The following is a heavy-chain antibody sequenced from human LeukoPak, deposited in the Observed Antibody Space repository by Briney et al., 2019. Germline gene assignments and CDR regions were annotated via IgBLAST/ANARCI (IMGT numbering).Heavy chain of an antibody. CDR1: GGTFSSYA. D-gene: IGHD3-22*01. CDR3: ARNYYDSSGYYGGGFDY. CDR2: IIPIFGTA. V-gene: IGHV1-69*13. Sequence: SVKVSCKASGGTFSSYAISWVRQAPGQGLEWMGGIIPIFGTANYAQKFQGRVTITADESTSTAYMELSSLRSEDTAVYYCARNYYDSSGYYGGGFDYWGRGTLVTVSS. J-gene: IGHJ4*02.